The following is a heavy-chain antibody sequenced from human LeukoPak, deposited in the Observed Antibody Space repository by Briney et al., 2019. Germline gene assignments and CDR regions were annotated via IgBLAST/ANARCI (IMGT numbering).Heavy chain of an antibody. J-gene: IGHJ4*02. D-gene: IGHD2-2*01. CDR2: ISGSGGST. CDR1: GFTFSSYA. V-gene: IGHV3-23*01. CDR3: AKRYCSSTSCYGY. Sequence: GGSLRLSCAASGFTFSSYAMSWVRQAPGKGLEWVSAISGSGGSTYYADSVKGRFTISRDNSKNTLYLQMNSLRAEDTAAYYCAKRYCSSTSCYGYWGQGTLVTVSS.